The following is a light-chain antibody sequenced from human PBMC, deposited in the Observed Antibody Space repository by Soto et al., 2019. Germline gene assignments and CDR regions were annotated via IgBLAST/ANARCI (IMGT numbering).Light chain of an antibody. V-gene: IGKV1-8*01. CDR1: QGISSY. CDR3: QKYNSGPLT. J-gene: IGKJ4*01. CDR2: AAS. Sequence: AIRVTQSPSSLSASTGDRVTITCRASQGISSYLAWYQQKPGKAPKLLIYAASTLQSGVPSRFSGSGSGTDFTLTISCLQPEDVAIYYCQKYNSGPLTFGGRTKVDI.